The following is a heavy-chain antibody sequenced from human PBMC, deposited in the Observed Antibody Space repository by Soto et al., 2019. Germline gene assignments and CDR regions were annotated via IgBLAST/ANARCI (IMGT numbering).Heavy chain of an antibody. CDR1: GYTFTSYA. D-gene: IGHD3-10*01. CDR2: INAGNGNT. J-gene: IGHJ6*02. CDR3: AREHYYGSGSYSSYYYYGMDV. V-gene: IGHV1-3*01. Sequence: SVKVSCKASGYTFTSYAMHWVRQAPGQRLEWMGWINAGNGNTKYSQKFQGRVTITRDTSASTAYMELSSLRSEDTAVYYCAREHYYGSGSYSSYYYYGMDVWGQGTTVTV.